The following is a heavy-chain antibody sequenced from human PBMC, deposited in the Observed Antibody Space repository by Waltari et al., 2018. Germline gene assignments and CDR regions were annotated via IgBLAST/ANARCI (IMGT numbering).Heavy chain of an antibody. J-gene: IGHJ2*01. CDR3: ARDSPNDFWSGYSPIGFDL. V-gene: IGHV1-3*01. CDR2: INAGNGNT. CDR1: GSTFTSSA. D-gene: IGHD3-3*01. Sequence: QVQLVQYGAEVKKPGASVKVSCKASGSTFTSSALHLVRQAPGQSLEWMGWINAGNGNTKDSQKFQGRVTITRDTSASTAYMELSSLRSEDTAVYYCARDSPNDFWSGYSPIGFDLWGRGTLVTVSS.